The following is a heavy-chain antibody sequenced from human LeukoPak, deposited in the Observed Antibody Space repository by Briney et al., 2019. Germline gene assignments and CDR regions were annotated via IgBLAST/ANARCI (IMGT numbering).Heavy chain of an antibody. CDR2: ISGSGGST. Sequence: PGGSLRLSCAASGFTFSSYAMSWVRQAPGKGLEWVSAISGSGGSTYYADSVKGRFTISRDNSKNTLYLQMNSLRAEDTAVYYCARSLDVENTDTWYFGRFDCWGQGTLVTVSS. V-gene: IGHV3-23*01. CDR1: GFTFSSYA. J-gene: IGHJ4*02. D-gene: IGHD6-13*01. CDR3: ARSLDVENTDTWYFGRFDC.